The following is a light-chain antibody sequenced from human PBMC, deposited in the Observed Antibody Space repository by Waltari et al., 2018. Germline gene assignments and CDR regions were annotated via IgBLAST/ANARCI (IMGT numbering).Light chain of an antibody. J-gene: IGKJ1*01. CDR3: QQYGSSPPWT. V-gene: IGKV3-20*01. CDR2: GAS. CDR1: QSVSSSY. Sequence: EIVLTQSPGTLSLSPGDRVPLSCRASQSVSSSYLAWYQQKPGQAPRLLIYGASSRATGIPDRFSGSGSGTDFTLTISRLEPEDFAVYYCQQYGSSPPWTFGQGTKVEIK.